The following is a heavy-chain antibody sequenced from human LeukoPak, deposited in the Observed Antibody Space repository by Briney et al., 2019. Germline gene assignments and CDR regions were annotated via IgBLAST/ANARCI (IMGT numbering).Heavy chain of an antibody. J-gene: IGHJ6*02. CDR2: IYYGGST. Sequence: PSETLSLTCTVSGGSVSSYYWSWIRQPPGKGLEWIGYIYYGGSTNHNPSLKSRVTISVDTSKNQFSLKLSSVTAADTAVYYCARLTGDGMDVWGQGTTVTVSS. V-gene: IGHV4-59*08. CDR1: GGSVSSYY. CDR3: ARLTGDGMDV.